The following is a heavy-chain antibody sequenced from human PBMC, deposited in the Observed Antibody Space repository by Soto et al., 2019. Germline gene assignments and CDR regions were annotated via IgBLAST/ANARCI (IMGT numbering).Heavy chain of an antibody. CDR1: GGSISSYY. CDR3: ARDSRQPFAAAGRTVYYYYGMDV. V-gene: IGHV4-59*01. D-gene: IGHD6-13*01. Sequence: SETLSLTCTVSGGSISSYYWSWIRQPPGKGLEWIGYIYYSGSTNYNPSLKSRVTISVDTSKNQFSLKLSSVTAADTAVYYCARDSRQPFAAAGRTVYYYYGMDVWGQGTTVTVSS. CDR2: IYYSGST. J-gene: IGHJ6*02.